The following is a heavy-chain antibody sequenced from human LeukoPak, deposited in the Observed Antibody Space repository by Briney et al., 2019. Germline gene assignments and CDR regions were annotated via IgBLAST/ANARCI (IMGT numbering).Heavy chain of an antibody. Sequence: SETLSLTCTVSGGSVSSGNYYWTWLGQPPGKGLEWIGYSYDTGSTNYNPSLKSRVTMSVETSKNQFSLKLRSVAAADTAVYYCPRYTAVAGGLDYWGQGTLVTVSS. J-gene: IGHJ4*02. CDR2: SYDTGST. V-gene: IGHV4-61*01. CDR3: PRYTAVAGGLDY. CDR1: GGSVSSGNYY. D-gene: IGHD6-19*01.